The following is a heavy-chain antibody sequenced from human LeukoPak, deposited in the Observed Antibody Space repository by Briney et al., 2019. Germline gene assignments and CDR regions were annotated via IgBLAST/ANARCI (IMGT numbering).Heavy chain of an antibody. D-gene: IGHD3-9*01. J-gene: IGHJ4*02. CDR1: GFSFSSYR. CDR3: AGDPYADDILTGRL. Sequence: GGSLRLSCAASGFSFSSYRMSWVRQAPGKGLEWVSIIKQDVSEKYYVDSVKGRFTISRENARNSLYLQMNSLRAEETAVYCCAGDPYADDILTGRLWGQGTLVTVSS. CDR2: IKQDVSEK. V-gene: IGHV3-7*01.